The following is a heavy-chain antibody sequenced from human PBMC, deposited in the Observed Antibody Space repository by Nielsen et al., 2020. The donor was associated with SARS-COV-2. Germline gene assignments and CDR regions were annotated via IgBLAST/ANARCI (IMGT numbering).Heavy chain of an antibody. J-gene: IGHJ6*03. D-gene: IGHD1-1*01. CDR3: ARPITNNYYYYYMDV. Sequence: ASVKVSCKPSGYSFTTYGITWVRQAPGQGLEWVGWISPYNGDTNYAQKFQGRVTMTTDTSTSTAYMELRSLRSDDTAVYYCARPITNNYYYYYMDVWGKGTTVTVSS. CDR2: ISPYNGDT. V-gene: IGHV1-18*01. CDR1: GYSFTTYG.